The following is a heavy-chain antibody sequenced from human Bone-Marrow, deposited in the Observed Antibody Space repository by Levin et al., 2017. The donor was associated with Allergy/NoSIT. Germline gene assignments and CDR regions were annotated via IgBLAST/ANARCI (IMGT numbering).Heavy chain of an antibody. D-gene: IGHD1-1*01. V-gene: IGHV1-8*01. CDR1: GYTFSSFD. J-gene: IGHJ4*02. CDR3: ARAFRVHLLSDY. Sequence: ASVKVSCKTSGYTFSSFDIIWVRQATGQGLEWMGWMNPISANTGYSQKFRGRVTMTGNTSINTAYMELSSLSSEDTALYYCARAFRVHLLSDYWGQGTLVTVSS. CDR2: MNPISANT.